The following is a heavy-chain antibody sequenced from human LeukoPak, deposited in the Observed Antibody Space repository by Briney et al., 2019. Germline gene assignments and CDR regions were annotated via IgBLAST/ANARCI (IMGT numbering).Heavy chain of an antibody. Sequence: GGSLRLSCAASGFTFSNYGMHWVRQVPGKELVWISRIKSDGSTIYSASVTGRFTISRDNAKDTLYLRMNSLRAEDKAVYYCVRGAHYDTSGYYYWGQGTLVTVSS. CDR2: IKSDGST. D-gene: IGHD3-22*01. CDR1: GFTFSNYG. V-gene: IGHV3-74*01. CDR3: VRGAHYDTSGYYY. J-gene: IGHJ4*02.